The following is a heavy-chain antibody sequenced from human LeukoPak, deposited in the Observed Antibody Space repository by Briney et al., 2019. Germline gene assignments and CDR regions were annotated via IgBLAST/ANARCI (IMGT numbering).Heavy chain of an antibody. Sequence: GGSLRLSCAASEFSVGSNYMTWVRQAPGKGLEWVSLIYSGGSTYYADSVKGRSTISRDNSKNTLYLQMNSLRAEDTAVYYCAKDYYYDSSGFDYWGRGTLVTVSS. J-gene: IGHJ4*02. CDR2: IYSGGST. CDR3: AKDYYYDSSGFDY. D-gene: IGHD3-22*01. V-gene: IGHV3-66*01. CDR1: EFSVGSNY.